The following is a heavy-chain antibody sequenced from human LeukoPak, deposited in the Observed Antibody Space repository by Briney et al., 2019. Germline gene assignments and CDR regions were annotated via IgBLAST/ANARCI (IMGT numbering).Heavy chain of an antibody. V-gene: IGHV4-39*01. CDR3: ARHVFVAAAKNFDY. Sequence: SETLSLTCTVSGGSISSSSYHWGWIRQPPGEGLEWIGSIYYSGSTYYNPSLKSRVTISVDTSKNQFSLKLSSVTAADTAVYYCARHVFVAAAKNFDYWGQGTLVTVSS. J-gene: IGHJ4*02. CDR1: GGSISSSSYH. CDR2: IYYSGST. D-gene: IGHD6-13*01.